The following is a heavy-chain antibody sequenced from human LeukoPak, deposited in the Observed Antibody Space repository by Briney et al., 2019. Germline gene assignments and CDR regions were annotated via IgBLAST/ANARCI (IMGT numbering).Heavy chain of an antibody. CDR1: GFNFANHA. CDR3: VREDTPATANY. D-gene: IGHD2-21*02. CDR2: ISGGGDIT. J-gene: IGHJ4*02. V-gene: IGHV3-23*01. Sequence: GGSLRLSCAASGFNFANHAMSLVRQTPGKGLEWVSAISGGGDITYYADSVTGRFTISRDNSKDTLFLHMHSLRPGDTAVYCVREDTPATANYWGQGTLVTISS.